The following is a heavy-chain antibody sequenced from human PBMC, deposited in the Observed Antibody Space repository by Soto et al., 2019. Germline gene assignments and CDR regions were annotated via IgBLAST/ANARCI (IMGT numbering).Heavy chain of an antibody. D-gene: IGHD6-19*01. CDR2: IYSGGST. J-gene: IGHJ1*01. V-gene: IGHV3-53*01. CDR3: AKGPEYSSGWYEYFQH. CDR1: GFTVSSNY. Sequence: GESLKISCAASGFTVSSNYMSWVRQAPGKGLEWVSVIYSGGSTYYADSVKGRFTISRHNSKNTLYLQMNSLRAEDTAVYYCAKGPEYSSGWYEYFQHWGQGTLVTVSS.